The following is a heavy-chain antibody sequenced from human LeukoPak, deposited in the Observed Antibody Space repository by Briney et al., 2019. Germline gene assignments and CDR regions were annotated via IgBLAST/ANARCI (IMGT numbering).Heavy chain of an antibody. V-gene: IGHV1-18*01. D-gene: IGHD4-17*01. CDR1: GYTFTSYG. Sequence: ASVKVSCKASGYTFTSYGISWVRQAPGQGLEWMGWISAYNGNTNYAQKLQGRVTMTTDTSTSTACMELRSLRSDDTAVYYCARSVRYGDYEIDYWGQGTLVTVSS. CDR3: ARSVRYGDYEIDY. J-gene: IGHJ4*02. CDR2: ISAYNGNT.